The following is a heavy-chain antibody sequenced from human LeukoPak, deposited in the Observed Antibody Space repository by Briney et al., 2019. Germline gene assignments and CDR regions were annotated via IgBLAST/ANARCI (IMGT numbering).Heavy chain of an antibody. CDR2: IYSGGST. CDR3: ARDCGSGYCWDY. D-gene: IGHD3-22*01. J-gene: IGHJ4*02. CDR1: GFTVSSNY. V-gene: IGHV3-53*01. Sequence: GGSLRLSCAASGFTVSSNYMSWVRQAPGKGLEWVSVIYSGGSTYYADSVKGRFTISRDNAKNSLYLQMNSLRVEDTAVYYCARDCGSGYCWDYWGQGTLVTVSS.